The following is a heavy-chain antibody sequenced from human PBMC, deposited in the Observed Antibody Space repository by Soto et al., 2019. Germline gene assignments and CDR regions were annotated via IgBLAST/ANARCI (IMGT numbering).Heavy chain of an antibody. J-gene: IGHJ6*03. CDR3: ARGFPSASSGGAGIVSTYYYYYYMDV. Sequence: PSETLSLTCTVSGGSISSYYWSWIRQPPGKGLEWIGYIYYSGSTNYNPSLKSRVTISVDTSKNQFSLKLSSVTAADTAVYYCARGFPSASSGGAGIVSTYYYYYYMDVWGKGTTVTVSS. CDR2: IYYSGST. D-gene: IGHD3-10*01. V-gene: IGHV4-59*12. CDR1: GGSISSYY.